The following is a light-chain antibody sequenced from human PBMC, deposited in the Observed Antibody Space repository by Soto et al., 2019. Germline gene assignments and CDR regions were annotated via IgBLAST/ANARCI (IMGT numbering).Light chain of an antibody. CDR2: GNN. J-gene: IGLJ1*01. V-gene: IGLV1-40*01. CDR3: QSYDSSLSGYV. CDR1: SSNIGAGYD. Sequence: QSVLTQPPSVSGAPGQRVTISCTGSSSNIGAGYDVHWYQQLPGTAPTLLISGNNNRPSGVPDRLSGSKSGTSASLAITGLRAEDEADYFCQSYDSSLSGYVFGTGTSSPS.